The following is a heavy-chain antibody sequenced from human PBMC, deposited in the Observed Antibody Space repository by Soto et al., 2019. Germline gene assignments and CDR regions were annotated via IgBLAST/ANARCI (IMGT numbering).Heavy chain of an antibody. Sequence: SETLSLTCAVYGGSFSDYYWSWIRPPPGKGLEWIGSINHSGSTNSNPSLKSRVTISVDTSKNQFSLKLSSVTAADTAVYYCARRSPMYDSSGYYYETFDYWGQGTLVTVSS. CDR1: GGSFSDYY. CDR3: ARRSPMYDSSGYYYETFDY. V-gene: IGHV4-34*01. J-gene: IGHJ4*02. D-gene: IGHD3-22*01. CDR2: INHSGST.